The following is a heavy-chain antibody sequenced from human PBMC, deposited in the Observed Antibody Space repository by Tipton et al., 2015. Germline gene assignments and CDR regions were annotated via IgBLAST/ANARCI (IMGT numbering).Heavy chain of an antibody. CDR2: ISQSGSS. CDR3: ARDLEHGMDV. J-gene: IGHJ6*02. Sequence: TLSLTCAVSGDSISSNSWWSWVRQPPGKGLEWIGEISQSGSSNYIPSLKSRLTISLDTSKNQFSLTLNSVTAADTAVYFCARDLEHGMDVWGQGTTVTVS. V-gene: IGHV4-4*01. CDR1: GDSISSNSW.